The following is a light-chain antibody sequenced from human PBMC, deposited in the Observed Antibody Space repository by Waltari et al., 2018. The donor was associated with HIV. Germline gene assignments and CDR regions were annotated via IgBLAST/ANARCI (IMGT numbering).Light chain of an antibody. J-gene: IGKJ3*01. Sequence: EIVLTQSPGTSSLSPGERATLSCRASQSVSRSYLTWYQQKSGQAPRLLIYGAFNRATGIPDRFSGSGSGTDFTLTISRLEPEDFAVYYCQQYGSSGLFTFGPGTRVDIK. CDR2: GAF. V-gene: IGKV3-20*01. CDR3: QQYGSSGLFT. CDR1: QSVSRSY.